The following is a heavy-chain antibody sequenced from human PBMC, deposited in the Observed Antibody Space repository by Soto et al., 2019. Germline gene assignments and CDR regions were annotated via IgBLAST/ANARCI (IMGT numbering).Heavy chain of an antibody. CDR1: GFTFSSYA. D-gene: IGHD6-19*01. CDR2: ISGSGGST. J-gene: IGHJ4*02. V-gene: IGHV3-23*01. CDR3: AKDPGGPDSRGWFSDY. Sequence: EVQLLESGGGLVQPGGSLRLSCAASGFTFSSYAMSWVRQAPGKGLEWVSAISGSGGSTYYADSVKGRFTISRDNSKNTLYLQMNSLRAEDTAVYYCAKDPGGPDSRGWFSDYWGQGTLVTVSS.